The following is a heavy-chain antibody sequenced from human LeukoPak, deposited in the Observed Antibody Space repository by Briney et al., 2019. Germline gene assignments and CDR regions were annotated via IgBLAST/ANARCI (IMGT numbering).Heavy chain of an antibody. CDR3: ARGPHRGKYYYMDV. D-gene: IGHD1-1*01. CDR2: IGTASDT. CDR1: GFTFSSFD. V-gene: IGHV3-13*01. J-gene: IGHJ6*03. Sequence: GGSLRLSCAASGFTFSSFDMHWVRQPTGQGLEWVSTIGTASDTYYPGSVEGRFTLSRDNAKNSLYLQMNSLTAGDTAVYYCARGPHRGKYYYMDVWGKGTTVTVSS.